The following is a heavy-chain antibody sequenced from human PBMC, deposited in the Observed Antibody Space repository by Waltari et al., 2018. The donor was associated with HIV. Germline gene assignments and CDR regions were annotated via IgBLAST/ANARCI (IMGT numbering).Heavy chain of an antibody. CDR1: GCTFRPYS. CDR2: LKRCSRDG. V-gene: IGHV3-21*04. CDR3: VRDDPGYAPIDY. J-gene: IGHJ4*02. Sequence: EVDLREAGGDLVEPGASLTLSCVTSGCTFRPYSFNWVRLRTRGGRGLVASLKRCSRDGSYVDPVKGRFTISRDDSMTTLFLPLDKSKVEDTARYFCVRDDPGYAPIDYWGPGTLVTV. D-gene: IGHD5-12*01.